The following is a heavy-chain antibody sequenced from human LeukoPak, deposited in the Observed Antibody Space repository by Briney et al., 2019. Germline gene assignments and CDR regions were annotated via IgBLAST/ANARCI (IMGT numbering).Heavy chain of an antibody. J-gene: IGHJ4*02. Sequence: SETLSLTCSVSGYSISSGYYWGWVRQAPGKALEWIGSIDRSGSTNYNPSLKSRVTISVDTSKNQFSLNVSSVTAADTAVYYCARGPPRYSSYWGQGTLVIVSS. D-gene: IGHD5-18*01. CDR2: IDRSGST. CDR1: GYSISSGYY. CDR3: ARGPPRYSSY. V-gene: IGHV4-38-2*02.